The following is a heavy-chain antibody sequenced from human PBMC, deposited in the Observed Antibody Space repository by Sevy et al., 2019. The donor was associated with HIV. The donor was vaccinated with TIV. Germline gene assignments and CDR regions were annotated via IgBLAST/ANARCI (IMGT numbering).Heavy chain of an antibody. J-gene: IGHJ4*02. Sequence: GGSQRLSCAASGFTFSSYGMHWVRQTPGKGLEWVAVIWYDRSNKYYADSVKGRFTISRDNSKNTLYLQMNGLRAEDTAVYYCARDKLPPVMVTMVRGALSYYFDYWGQGTLVTVSS. D-gene: IGHD3-10*01. V-gene: IGHV3-33*01. CDR1: GFTFSSYG. CDR3: ARDKLPPVMVTMVRGALSYYFDY. CDR2: IWYDRSNK.